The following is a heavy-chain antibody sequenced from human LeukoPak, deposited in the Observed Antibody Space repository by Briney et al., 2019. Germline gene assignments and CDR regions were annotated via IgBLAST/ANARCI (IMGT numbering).Heavy chain of an antibody. CDR2: IYYSGST. J-gene: IGHJ4*02. V-gene: IGHV4-39*01. Sequence: SETLSLTCTVSGGSISSSSYYWGWIRQPPGKGLEWIGSIYYSGSTYYNPSLKSRVTISVDTSKNQFSLNLSSVTAADTAVYYCARHRWELPAYFDYWGQGTLVTVSS. D-gene: IGHD1-26*01. CDR1: GGSISSSSYY. CDR3: ARHRWELPAYFDY.